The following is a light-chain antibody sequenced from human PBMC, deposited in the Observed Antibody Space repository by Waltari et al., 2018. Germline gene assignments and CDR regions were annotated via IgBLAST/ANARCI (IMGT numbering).Light chain of an antibody. CDR1: ELPNQY. Sequence: SYELTQPPSMSVSQGQKARNTYSRDELPNQYAYWYQQKPGQAPVVVIYKDSERPSGIPERFSGSTSGTTVTLAISGVQAEDEADYYCQSTDSSGTSVVFGGGTKLTVL. J-gene: IGLJ2*01. V-gene: IGLV3-25*03. CDR2: KDS. CDR3: QSTDSSGTSVV.